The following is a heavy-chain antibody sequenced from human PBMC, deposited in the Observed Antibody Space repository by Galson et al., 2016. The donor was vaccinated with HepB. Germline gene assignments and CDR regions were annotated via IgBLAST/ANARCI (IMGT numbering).Heavy chain of an antibody. CDR2: IFSGGST. D-gene: IGHD1-26*01. V-gene: IGHV3-53*01. CDR3: AKDFLARELRMFDP. J-gene: IGHJ5*02. Sequence: LRLSCAASGFTVSSTYMSWVRQAPGKGLEWISVIFSGGSTYYADSVKGRFTISRDNSKNPVYLAMNSLRAEDTAVYYCAKDFLARELRMFDPWGQGTLVTVSS. CDR1: GFTVSSTY.